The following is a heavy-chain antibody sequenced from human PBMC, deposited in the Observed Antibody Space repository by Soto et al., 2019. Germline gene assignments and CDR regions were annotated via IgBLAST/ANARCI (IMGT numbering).Heavy chain of an antibody. D-gene: IGHD1-1*01. Sequence: GGSLRLSCAASGFTFSSYWMSWVRQAPGKGLEWVADIKQDGSEKYYVDSVKGRFTISRDNAKNSLYLQMNSLRAEDTAVYYCARDRYNWNVSYYYYYYMDVWGKGITVTVSS. V-gene: IGHV3-7*01. CDR1: GFTFSSYW. J-gene: IGHJ6*03. CDR2: IKQDGSEK. CDR3: ARDRYNWNVSYYYYYYMDV.